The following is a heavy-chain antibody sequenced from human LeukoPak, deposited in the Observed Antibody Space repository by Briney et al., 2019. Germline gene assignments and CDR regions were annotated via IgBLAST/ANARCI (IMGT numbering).Heavy chain of an antibody. Sequence: ASVKVSCKVSGYTLTELSMHWVRQAPGKGLEWMGGFYPEDGETIYAKKFQARVTMTEDTSTDTVYMALRSLRSEDTAVYYCASNPYHYNWFDPWGQGPLVTVSS. J-gene: IGHJ5*02. CDR1: GYTLTELS. V-gene: IGHV1-24*01. CDR3: ASNPYHYNWFDP. D-gene: IGHD2-2*01. CDR2: FYPEDGET.